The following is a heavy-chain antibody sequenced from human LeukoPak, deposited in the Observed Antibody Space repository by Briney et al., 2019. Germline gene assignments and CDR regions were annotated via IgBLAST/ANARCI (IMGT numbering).Heavy chain of an antibody. Sequence: SVKVSCKVSGYTLTELSMHWVRQAPGKGLEWMGGFDPEDGETIYAQKFQGRVTMTEDTSTDTAYMELSSLRSKDTAVYYCATAYYQDSSGYSLNLNYWGQGTLVTVSS. CDR2: FDPEDGET. V-gene: IGHV1-24*01. D-gene: IGHD3-22*01. J-gene: IGHJ4*02. CDR1: GYTLTELS. CDR3: ATAYYQDSSGYSLNLNY.